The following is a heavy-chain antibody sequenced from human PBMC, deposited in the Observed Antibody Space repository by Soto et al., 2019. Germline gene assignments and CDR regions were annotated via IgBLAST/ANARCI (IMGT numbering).Heavy chain of an antibody. Sequence: SETLSLTCSLSGGSIDSDFWSWIRQPPGKGLEWIGYIYYKGTTNYNPSLESRVTMSLDRSKTQFSLRLTSVTAADTAVYYCARERGYCTSSSCSLDGLDVWGQGTTVTVSS. V-gene: IGHV4-59*01. CDR3: ARERGYCTSSSCSLDGLDV. CDR2: IYYKGTT. J-gene: IGHJ6*02. CDR1: GGSIDSDF. D-gene: IGHD2-2*01.